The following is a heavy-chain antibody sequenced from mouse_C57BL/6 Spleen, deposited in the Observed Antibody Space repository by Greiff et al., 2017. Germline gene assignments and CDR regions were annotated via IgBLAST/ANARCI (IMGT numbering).Heavy chain of an antibody. CDR3: ARSRDYPSVDY. CDR1: GYAFSSYW. J-gene: IGHJ4*01. Sequence: QVQLQQSGAELVKPGASVKISCKASGYAFSSYWMNWVKQRPGKGLEWIGQIYPGDGDTNYNGKFKGKATLTADKSSSTAYMQLSSLTSEDSAVYFCARSRDYPSVDYWGQGTSVTVSS. D-gene: IGHD2-4*01. CDR2: IYPGDGDT. V-gene: IGHV1-80*01.